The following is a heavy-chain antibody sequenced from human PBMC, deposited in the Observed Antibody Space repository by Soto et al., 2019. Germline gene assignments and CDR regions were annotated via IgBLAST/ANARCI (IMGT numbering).Heavy chain of an antibody. D-gene: IGHD2-2*01. CDR1: GPIFNGYG. V-gene: IGHV3-33*06. Sequence: GGSLRLSCVVPGPIFNGYGMHWFRQAPGKGLEWVAVIWHDGSEIYYADSVKGRFTISRDNSKNTLYLQMNSLRVEDTAVYYCAKCQRGVVVPAATDYWGQGTLVTVSS. J-gene: IGHJ4*02. CDR2: IWHDGSEI. CDR3: AKCQRGVVVPAATDY.